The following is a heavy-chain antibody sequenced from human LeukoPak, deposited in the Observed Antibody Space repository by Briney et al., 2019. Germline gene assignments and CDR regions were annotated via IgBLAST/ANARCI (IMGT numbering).Heavy chain of an antibody. CDR1: GGSISSGGYS. Sequence: SETLSLTCAVSGGSISSGGYSWSWIRQPPGKGLEWIGYIYHSGSTYYNPSLKSRVTISVDRSKNQFSLKLSSVTAADTAVYYCARVRSKLPPDYWGQGTLVTVSS. CDR3: ARVRSKLPPDY. D-gene: IGHD1-7*01. CDR2: IYHSGST. V-gene: IGHV4-30-2*01. J-gene: IGHJ4*02.